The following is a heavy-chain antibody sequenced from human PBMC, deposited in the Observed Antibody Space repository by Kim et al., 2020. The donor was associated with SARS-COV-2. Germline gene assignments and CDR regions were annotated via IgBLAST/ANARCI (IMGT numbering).Heavy chain of an antibody. D-gene: IGHD2-2*01. CDR3: ARLCSSTSCHLDY. Sequence: HPSLESRVTISVDTSKNQISLELSSVTDTDTAVYFCARLCSSTSCHLDYWGQGTLVTVSS. J-gene: IGHJ4*02. V-gene: IGHV4-39*01.